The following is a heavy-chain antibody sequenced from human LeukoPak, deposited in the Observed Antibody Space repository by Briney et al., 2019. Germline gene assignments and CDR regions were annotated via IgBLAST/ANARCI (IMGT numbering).Heavy chain of an antibody. V-gene: IGHV3-30*04. CDR2: ISYDGSNK. CDR3: ARVSGRVLRYFDWLLGDFDY. CDR1: GFTFSSYA. D-gene: IGHD3-9*01. J-gene: IGHJ4*02. Sequence: GGSLRLSCAASGFTFSSYAMHWVRQAPGKGLEWVAVISYDGSNKYYADSVKGRFTISRDNSKNTLYLQMNSLRAEDTAVYYCARVSGRVLRYFDWLLGDFDYWGQGTLVTVSS.